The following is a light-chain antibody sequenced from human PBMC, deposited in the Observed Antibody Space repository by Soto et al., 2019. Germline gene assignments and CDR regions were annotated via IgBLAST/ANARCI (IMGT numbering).Light chain of an antibody. CDR3: LQSYRTPLT. V-gene: IGKV1-39*01. Sequence: DLHMTQSPSTLSASLGDTVTITLRASQTISRWLAWYQQKPGKAPRLLIYTASTLQSGVPSRFSGSGSGTDFTLTISSLQPEDFATYYCLQSYRTPLTFGGGTKVDI. J-gene: IGKJ4*01. CDR1: QTISRW. CDR2: TAS.